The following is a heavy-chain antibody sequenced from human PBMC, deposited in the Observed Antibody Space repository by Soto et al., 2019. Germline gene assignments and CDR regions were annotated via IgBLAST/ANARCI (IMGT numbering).Heavy chain of an antibody. CDR3: ARGGLGYDILTGYYKSAFDI. CDR1: GFSFSDYA. CDR2: ISSSSSSI. Sequence: GGSLRLSCAASGFSFSDYAMSWLRQAPGKGLEWVSSISSSSSSIYYADSVKGRFTISRDNAKNSLYLQMNSLRAEDTAVYYCARGGLGYDILTGYYKSAFDIWGQGTMVTVSS. D-gene: IGHD3-9*01. V-gene: IGHV3-21*01. J-gene: IGHJ3*02.